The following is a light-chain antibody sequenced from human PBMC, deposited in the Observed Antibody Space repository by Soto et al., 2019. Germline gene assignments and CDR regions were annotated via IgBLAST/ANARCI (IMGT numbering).Light chain of an antibody. CDR1: QSVSDK. V-gene: IGKV3-15*01. Sequence: EIVMTQSPAALSLSPADACILSCRTSQSVSDKLAWYRQKPGQAPRLLIYSASTRATGIPARFSGAGSGTEFTLTINGLQSEDFAVYYCHQYSKWPPITFGQGTRLEIK. CDR2: SAS. J-gene: IGKJ5*01. CDR3: HQYSKWPPIT.